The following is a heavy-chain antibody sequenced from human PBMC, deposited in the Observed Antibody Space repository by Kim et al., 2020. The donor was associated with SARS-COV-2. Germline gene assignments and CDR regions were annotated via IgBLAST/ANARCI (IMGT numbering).Heavy chain of an antibody. Sequence: ASVKVSCKASGYTFTGYYLHWVRQAPGQGLEWMGGINCNSGGTNYAQNFQGRVTMTRDTSINTAYMELSRLRSDDTAMYYCVRDQATVLTPYFDYWGQGTLVTVSS. D-gene: IGHD4-17*01. V-gene: IGHV1-2*02. CDR3: VRDQATVLTPYFDY. J-gene: IGHJ4*02. CDR1: GYTFTGYY. CDR2: INCNSGGT.